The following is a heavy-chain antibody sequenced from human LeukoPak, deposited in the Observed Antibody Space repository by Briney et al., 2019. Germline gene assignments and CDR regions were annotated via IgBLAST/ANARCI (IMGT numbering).Heavy chain of an antibody. CDR2: IRYDGSNK. CDR1: GFTFSSYG. CDR3: ARGGKYSSSWYIDLGYFQH. V-gene: IGHV3-30*02. Sequence: GGSLRLSCAASGFTFSSYGMHWVRQAPGKGLEWVAFIRYDGSNKYYADSVKGRFTISRDNSKNTLYLQMNSLRAEDTAVYYCARGGKYSSSWYIDLGYFQHWGQGTLVTVSS. D-gene: IGHD6-13*01. J-gene: IGHJ1*01.